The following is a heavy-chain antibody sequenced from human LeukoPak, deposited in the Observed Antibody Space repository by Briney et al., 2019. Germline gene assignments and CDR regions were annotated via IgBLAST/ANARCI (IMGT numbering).Heavy chain of an antibody. CDR2: IIPILGIA. CDR3: ASRHDGYDYYSGMDV. V-gene: IGHV1-69*04. J-gene: IGHJ6*02. CDR1: GGTFSSYA. D-gene: IGHD5-24*01. Sequence: SVKVSCKASGGTFSSYAIRWVRQAPGQGLEWMGRIIPILGIANYAQKFQGRVTITADKSTSTAYMELSSLRSEDTAVYYCASRHDGYDYYSGMDVWGQGTTVTVSS.